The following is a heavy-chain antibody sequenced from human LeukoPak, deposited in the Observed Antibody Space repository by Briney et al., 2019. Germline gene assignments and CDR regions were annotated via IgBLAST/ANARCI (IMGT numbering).Heavy chain of an antibody. CDR1: GFTFSSYG. V-gene: IGHV3-33*01. CDR3: ARDWSPYDSSGYPCL. Sequence: PGGSLRLSCAASGFTFSSYGMHWVRQAPGKGLEWVAVIWYDGSNKYYADSVKGRLTISRDNSKNTLYLQMNSLRAEDTAVYYCARDWSPYDSSGYPCLWGQGTLVTVSS. CDR2: IWYDGSNK. D-gene: IGHD3-22*01. J-gene: IGHJ4*02.